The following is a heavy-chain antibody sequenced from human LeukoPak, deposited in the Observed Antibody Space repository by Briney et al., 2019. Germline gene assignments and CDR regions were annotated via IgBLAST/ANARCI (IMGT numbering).Heavy chain of an antibody. V-gene: IGHV4-34*01. D-gene: IGHD2-21*02. CDR2: INHSGST. CDR1: GGSLSGYY. CDR3: ARGTHIVVVTANFDY. J-gene: IGHJ4*02. Sequence: SETLSLTCAVYGGSLSGYYWSWIRQPPGKGLEWIGEINHSGSTNYNPSLKSRVTISVDTSKNQFSLKLSSVTAADTAVYYCARGTHIVVVTANFDYWGQGTLVTVSS.